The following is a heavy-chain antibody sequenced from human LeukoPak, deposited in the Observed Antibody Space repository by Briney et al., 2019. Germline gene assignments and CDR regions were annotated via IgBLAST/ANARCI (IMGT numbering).Heavy chain of an antibody. CDR1: GFTFNNYA. V-gene: IGHV3-30*18. Sequence: GGSLRLSCAASGFTFNNYAIHWVRQAPGKGLEWVAVVSYEGTSKYYAESVKGRFTISRENSKNTMYLQMNSLRAEDTAVYYCAKTEDIVSVLSHFDYWGQETLVTVSS. CDR3: AKTEDIVSVLSHFDY. J-gene: IGHJ4*02. D-gene: IGHD5/OR15-5a*01. CDR2: VSYEGTSK.